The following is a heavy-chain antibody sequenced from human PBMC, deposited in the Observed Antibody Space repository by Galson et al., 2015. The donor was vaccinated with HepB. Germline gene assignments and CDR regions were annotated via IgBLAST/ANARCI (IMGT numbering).Heavy chain of an antibody. CDR3: ARGRYYYDSSGYYPYYYYMDV. CDR1: GGTFSSYA. Sequence: SVKVSCKASGGTFSSYAISWVRQAPGQGLEWMGGIIPIFGTANYAQKFQGRVTITANESTSTAYMELSSLRSEDTAVYYCARGRYYYDSSGYYPYYYYMDVWGKGTTVTVSS. V-gene: IGHV1-69*13. D-gene: IGHD3-22*01. J-gene: IGHJ6*03. CDR2: IIPIFGTA.